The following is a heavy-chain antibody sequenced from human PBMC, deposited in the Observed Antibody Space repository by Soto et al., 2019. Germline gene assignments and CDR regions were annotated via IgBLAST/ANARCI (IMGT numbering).Heavy chain of an antibody. CDR1: GFTFSSYW. CDR3: ARAGYCSGGSCYSLDYYYYYMDV. D-gene: IGHD2-15*01. CDR2: INSDGSST. V-gene: IGHV3-74*01. J-gene: IGHJ6*03. Sequence: GGSLRLSCAASGFTFSSYWMHWVRQAPGKGLVWVSRINSDGSSTSYADSVKGRFTISRDNAKNTLYLQMNSLRAEDTAVYYCARAGYCSGGSCYSLDYYYYYMDVWGKGTTVTVSS.